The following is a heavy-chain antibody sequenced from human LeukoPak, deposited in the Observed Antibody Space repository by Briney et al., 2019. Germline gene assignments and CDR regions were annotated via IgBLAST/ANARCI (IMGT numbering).Heavy chain of an antibody. J-gene: IGHJ3*02. Sequence: PGGSLRLSCAASGFTFSSYGMSWVRQAPGKGLEWVSAISGSGGSTYYADSVKGRFTISRDNSKNTLYLQMNSLRAEDTAVYYCAKRSLEPQGGSYRPPEDIWGQGTMVTVSS. CDR2: ISGSGGST. CDR3: AKRSLEPQGGSYRPPEDI. D-gene: IGHD1-26*01. V-gene: IGHV3-23*01. CDR1: GFTFSSYG.